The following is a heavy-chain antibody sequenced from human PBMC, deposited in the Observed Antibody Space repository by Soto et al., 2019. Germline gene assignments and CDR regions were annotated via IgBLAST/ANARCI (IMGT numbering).Heavy chain of an antibody. J-gene: IGHJ4*02. CDR3: AKSSCSSSSCYRMDY. D-gene: IGHD2-2*01. CDR1: GFTLRSYA. CDR2: ISGSGGST. Sequence: GGSLRLSCAASGFTLRSYAMSWVRQAPGKGLEWVSVISGSGGSTYYADSVKDRFTISRDISKNTLYLQMNSLRAEDTAVYYCAKSSCSSSSCYRMDYWGQGTLVTVSS. V-gene: IGHV3-23*01.